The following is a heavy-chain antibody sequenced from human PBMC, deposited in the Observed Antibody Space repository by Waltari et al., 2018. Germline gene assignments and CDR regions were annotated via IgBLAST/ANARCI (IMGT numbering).Heavy chain of an antibody. CDR1: GGSFRGYY. J-gene: IGHJ4*02. CDR2: TTDSERT. V-gene: IGHV4-34*02. Sequence: QVQLQQWGAVLLKPSETLSLTCAVYGGSFRGYYWRWIRQPPGKGLEWIGKTTDSERTKYNPSLKSRISISVDTSKNQFSLTVFSVTAADAAVYYCARGDGTGKYGYWGQGTRVTVSS. CDR3: ARGDGTGKYGY. D-gene: IGHD1-1*01.